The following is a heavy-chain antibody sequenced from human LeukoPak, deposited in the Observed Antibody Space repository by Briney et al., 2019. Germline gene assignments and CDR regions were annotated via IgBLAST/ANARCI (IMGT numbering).Heavy chain of an antibody. CDR1: GGSISSYY. CDR3: ARKTNGGNLAFDY. Sequence: PSETLSLTCTVSGGSISSYYWNWIRQPPGKGLEWIGYISYSGSTNYNASLKSRVTIAVDTSKNQFSLKVRSVTAADTAVYYCARKTNGGNLAFDYWGQGTLVTASS. J-gene: IGHJ4*02. D-gene: IGHD4-23*01. CDR2: ISYSGST. V-gene: IGHV4-59*13.